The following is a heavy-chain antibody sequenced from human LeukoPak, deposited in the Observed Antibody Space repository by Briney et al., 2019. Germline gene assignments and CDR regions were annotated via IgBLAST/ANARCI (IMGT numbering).Heavy chain of an antibody. CDR3: AKDVLYGSGTYNFDY. CDR2: IRYDGSNE. CDR1: GFIFSNYG. V-gene: IGHV3-30*02. Sequence: GGSLRLSCAASGFIFSNYGMHWVRQAPGKGLEWVAFIRYDGSNEYYVDSVKGRFTISRDNAKNTLYLQMNSLRAEDTAVYYCAKDVLYGSGTYNFDYWGQGTLVTVSS. J-gene: IGHJ4*02. D-gene: IGHD3-10*01.